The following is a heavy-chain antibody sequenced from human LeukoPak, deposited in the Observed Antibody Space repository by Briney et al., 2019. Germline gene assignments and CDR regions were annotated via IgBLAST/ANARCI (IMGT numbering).Heavy chain of an antibody. J-gene: IGHJ4*02. CDR1: GFTFSSYS. Sequence: GGSLRLSCAASGFTFSSYSMNWVRQAPGKGLEWVANIKQDGTEKYSVDSVKGRFTISRDNAKNSLYLQMNSVRAEDTAVYYCVRDFRFLDDYWGQGTLVSVSS. D-gene: IGHD3-3*01. CDR2: IKQDGTEK. CDR3: VRDFRFLDDY. V-gene: IGHV3-7*01.